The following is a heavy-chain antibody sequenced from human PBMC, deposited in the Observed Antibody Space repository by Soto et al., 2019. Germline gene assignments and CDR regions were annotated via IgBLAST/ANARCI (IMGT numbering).Heavy chain of an antibody. J-gene: IGHJ6*04. Sequence: QVQLQESGPGLVESSGTLSLTCAVYGGSITSGHCWTWVRQSPGKGLEWIGEISLNGAINYSPSLQSRVTVSMDMSRHPLSLRLTSVTSADTAVYYCATRETRTGGPVWGTGTVVTVSS. D-gene: IGHD2-8*02. CDR3: ATRETRTGGPV. CDR1: GGSITSGHC. CDR2: ISLNGAI. V-gene: IGHV4-4*02.